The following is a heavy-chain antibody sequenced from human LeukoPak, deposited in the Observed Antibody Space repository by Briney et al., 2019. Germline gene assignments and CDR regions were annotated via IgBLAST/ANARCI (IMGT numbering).Heavy chain of an antibody. J-gene: IGHJ4*02. CDR3: ARQCNSGYTGDIDY. Sequence: GESLKISFKGSGYSFTSYWIGLVRQMPGKGLEWMGIIYPGDSDTRSSPSVQGQVTISADKSISTAYLQWSSLKASDTAMYYCARQCNSGYTGDIDYWGQGTLVTVSS. V-gene: IGHV5-51*01. CDR2: IYPGDSDT. CDR1: GYSFTSYW. D-gene: IGHD5-12*01.